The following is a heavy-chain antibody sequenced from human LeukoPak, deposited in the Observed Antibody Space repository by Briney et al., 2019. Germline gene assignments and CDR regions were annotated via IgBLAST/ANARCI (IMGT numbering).Heavy chain of an antibody. V-gene: IGHV1-2*02. CDR1: GYTSPFYG. CDR2: INANSGGT. CDR3: ARDRCSSTNCTYYDFWSGRGGEHAFDI. Sequence: ASVMVSCKVSGYTSPFYGITWVRQAPGQGLEWMGWINANSGGTNYAQKFQGRVTMTRDTSISKADMELSRLGSDDTAVYYCARDRCSSTNCTYYDFWSGRGGEHAFDIWGQGTMVTVSS. J-gene: IGHJ3*02. D-gene: IGHD3-3*01.